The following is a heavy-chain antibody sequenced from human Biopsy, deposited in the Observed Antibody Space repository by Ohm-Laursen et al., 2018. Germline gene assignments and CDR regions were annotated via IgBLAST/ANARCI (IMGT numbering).Heavy chain of an antibody. CDR3: ARDSRGGHLNTTLITGKNLDS. D-gene: IGHD3-16*01. V-gene: IGHV4-59*01. Sequence: SETLSLTCTVSGASITKNYWGWIRQAPGKGLEWIGCMYHSGSTNYNPFLKSRVTISVDTSDNQFSLNLRSVTAADTAVYFCARDSRGGHLNTTLITGKNLDSWGQGILVTVSS. CDR1: GASITKNY. J-gene: IGHJ4*02. CDR2: MYHSGST.